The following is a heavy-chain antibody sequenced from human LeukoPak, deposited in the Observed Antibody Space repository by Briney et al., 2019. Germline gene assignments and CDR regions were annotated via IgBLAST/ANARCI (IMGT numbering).Heavy chain of an antibody. V-gene: IGHV3-23*01. CDR3: ARIVQWPKGFDH. CDR1: GFTFSTYA. Sequence: GGSLRLSCAASGFTFSTYAMTGVRQAPGKGLHYVSAISIGGNTFYADSVKGRFTISRDNSKNTLYLQMSSLRVEDTAAYYCARIVQWPKGFDHWGQGTLVTVSS. J-gene: IGHJ4*02. CDR2: ISIGGNT. D-gene: IGHD6-19*01.